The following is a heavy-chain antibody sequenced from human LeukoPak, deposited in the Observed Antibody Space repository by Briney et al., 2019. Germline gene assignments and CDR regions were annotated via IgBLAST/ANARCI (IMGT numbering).Heavy chain of an antibody. CDR3: ASGRYYDSSGYYRPFDY. Sequence: PSETLSLTCTVSGGSISSSSYYWGWIRQPPGKGLEWIGSIYYSGSTYYNPSLKSRVTISVDTSKNQFSLKLSSVTAADTAVYYCASGRYYDSSGYYRPFDYWGQGTLVTVSS. CDR2: IYYSGST. D-gene: IGHD3-22*01. CDR1: GGSISSSSYY. V-gene: IGHV4-39*01. J-gene: IGHJ4*02.